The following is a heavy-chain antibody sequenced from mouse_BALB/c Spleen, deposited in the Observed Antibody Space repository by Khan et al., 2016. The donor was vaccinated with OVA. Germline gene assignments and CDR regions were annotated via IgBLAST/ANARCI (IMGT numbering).Heavy chain of an antibody. V-gene: IGHV5-6-5*01. CDR1: GFTFSSYA. CDR3: TRLVDY. J-gene: IGHJ4*01. Sequence: EVELVESGGGLVKPGGSLKLSCAASGFTFSSYAVSWIRQTPENRLAWVASINSGGSTYYPDSVKGRFTISRDDARNNLYLQMSSLRAEETAMYYCTRLVDYWGQGTSVTVSS. CDR2: INSGGST.